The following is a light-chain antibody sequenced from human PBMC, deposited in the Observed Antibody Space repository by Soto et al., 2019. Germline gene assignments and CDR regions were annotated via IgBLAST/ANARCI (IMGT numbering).Light chain of an antibody. V-gene: IGKV1-33*01. Sequence: DSQMTQSPSSLSASVGDRVTITCQASQDIANYLNWYQQKAGRAPKFLIYDASNLETGVPSRFSGSGSGTDFTLTISSLQPEDIATYYCQQYDNLPLTFGGGTKVDIK. CDR3: QQYDNLPLT. CDR1: QDIANY. CDR2: DAS. J-gene: IGKJ4*01.